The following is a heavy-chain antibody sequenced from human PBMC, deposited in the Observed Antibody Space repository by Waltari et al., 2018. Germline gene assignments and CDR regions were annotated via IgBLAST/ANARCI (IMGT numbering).Heavy chain of an antibody. CDR1: GGSISSHY. J-gene: IGHJ3*02. V-gene: IGHV4-59*11. CDR3: ARERDASPDAFDI. CDR2: IYYSGST. Sequence: QVQLQESGPGLVKPSETLSLTCTVSGGSISSHYWSWIRQPPGKGLEWIWYIYYSGSTDYNPSLKRRVTISVDTSKNQFSLKLISVTAVDTAVYYCARERDASPDAFDIWGQGTIVTVSS.